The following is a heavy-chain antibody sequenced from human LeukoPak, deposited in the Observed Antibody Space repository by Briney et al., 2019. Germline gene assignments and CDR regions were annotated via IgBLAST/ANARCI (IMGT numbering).Heavy chain of an antibody. CDR2: ISAYNSDT. D-gene: IGHD5-12*01. CDR3: ARDLNSWLKTDS. CDR1: GYTFTNYG. V-gene: IGHV1-18*01. Sequence: GASVKVSCKASGYTFTNYGLSWVRQAPGQGLEWMGWISAYNSDTQYPKKFQGRVTMTRDTSTNTAYMELRSLRSDDTAVYYCARDLNSWLKTDSWGQGTLVTVS. J-gene: IGHJ4*02.